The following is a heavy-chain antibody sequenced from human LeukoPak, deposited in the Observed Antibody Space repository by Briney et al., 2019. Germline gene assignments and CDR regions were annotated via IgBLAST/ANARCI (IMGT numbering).Heavy chain of an antibody. J-gene: IGHJ6*04. D-gene: IGHD2/OR15-2a*01. CDR1: GGSISSGSYH. CDR3: ATNRGKRYYYYGMDV. Sequence: SETLSLTCTVSGGSISSGSYHWSWVRQPAGKGLEWIGRIYTSGSTNYNPSLKSRVTISVDTSRNQFSLKLSSVTAADTAVYYCATNRGKRYYYYGMDVWGKGTTVTVSS. CDR2: IYTSGST. V-gene: IGHV4-61*02.